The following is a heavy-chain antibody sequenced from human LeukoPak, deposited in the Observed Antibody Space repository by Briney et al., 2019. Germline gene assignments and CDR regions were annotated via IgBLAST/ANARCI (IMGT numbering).Heavy chain of an antibody. D-gene: IGHD5-12*01. CDR1: GGSFSGYY. J-gene: IGHJ4*02. V-gene: IGHV4-34*01. CDR3: ARAPVATPSEFDY. CDR2: INHSGST. Sequence: SETLSLTCAVYGGSFSGYYWSWIRQPPGKGLEWIGEINHSGSTNYNPSLKSRVTISVDTSKNQFSLKLSSVTAADTAVYYCARAPVATPSEFDYWGQGTLVTVSS.